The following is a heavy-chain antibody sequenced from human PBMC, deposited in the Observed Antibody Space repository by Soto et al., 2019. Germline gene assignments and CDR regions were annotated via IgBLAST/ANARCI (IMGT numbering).Heavy chain of an antibody. CDR1: GFTFSSYW. V-gene: IGHV3-7*01. CDR3: ARADLTYYYDSSGYYYFDY. J-gene: IGHJ4*02. D-gene: IGHD3-22*01. CDR2: IKQDGSEK. Sequence: PWGSLRLSCSASGFTFSSYWMSWFRQAPGKGLEWVANIKQDGSEKYYVDSVKGRFTISRDNAKNSLYLQMNSLRAEDTAVYYCARADLTYYYDSSGYYYFDYWGQGTLVTVSS.